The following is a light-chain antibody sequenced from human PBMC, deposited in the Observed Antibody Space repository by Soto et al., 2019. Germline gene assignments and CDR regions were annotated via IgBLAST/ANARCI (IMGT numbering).Light chain of an antibody. Sequence: EIMLTQSPGILSLSPGERATLSCRASQSIRDTYLAWYQQKPGQAPRLLIYGASTRATGIPDRFSGSGSATDFTLTISRLEPEDFVVYYCQQYGQSPYTFGQGTKLEIK. V-gene: IGKV3-20*01. CDR1: QSIRDTY. J-gene: IGKJ2*01. CDR3: QQYGQSPYT. CDR2: GAS.